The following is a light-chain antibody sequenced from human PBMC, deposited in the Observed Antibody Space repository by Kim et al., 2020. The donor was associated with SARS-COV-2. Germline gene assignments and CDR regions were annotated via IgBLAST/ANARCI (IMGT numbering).Light chain of an antibody. CDR1: QDINNY. CDR2: TAS. Sequence: ASVRDRVTSTCRASQDINNYLAWYQQKPGKVPKLLIYTASSLQSGVPSRFSGSGSGTDFTLTISSLQPEDVATYYCQNCDSAPLTFGGGTKVDIK. CDR3: QNCDSAPLT. J-gene: IGKJ4*01. V-gene: IGKV1-27*01.